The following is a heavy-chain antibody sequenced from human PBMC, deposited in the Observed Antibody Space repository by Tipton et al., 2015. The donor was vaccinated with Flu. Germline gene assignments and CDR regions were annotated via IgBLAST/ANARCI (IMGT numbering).Heavy chain of an antibody. D-gene: IGHD3-22*01. V-gene: IGHV4-39*07. CDR1: GGSIRSSSYY. Sequence: LRLSCTVSGGSIRSSSYYWGWIRQPPGKGPEWIGSMLYGGSTYYNPSLESRVTISLDTSKNQFSLKLSSVAAADTAVYYCARDDSGFNDYWGPGTLVTVSS. CDR3: ARDDSGFNDY. CDR2: MLYGGST. J-gene: IGHJ4*02.